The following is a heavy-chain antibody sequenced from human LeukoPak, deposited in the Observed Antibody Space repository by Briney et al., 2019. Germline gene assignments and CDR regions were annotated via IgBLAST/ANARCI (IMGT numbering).Heavy chain of an antibody. Sequence: ASVKVSCKASGYTFTSYGISWVRQAPGQGLEWMGWISAYNGNTNYAQKLQGRVTMTTDTSTSTAYMELRSLRSDDTAVYYCARVRSIAAAGLVDYWGQGTLVTASS. D-gene: IGHD6-13*01. CDR2: ISAYNGNT. CDR3: ARVRSIAAAGLVDY. CDR1: GYTFTSYG. V-gene: IGHV1-18*01. J-gene: IGHJ4*02.